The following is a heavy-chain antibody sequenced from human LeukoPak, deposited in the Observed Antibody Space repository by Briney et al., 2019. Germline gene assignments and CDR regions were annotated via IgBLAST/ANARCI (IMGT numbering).Heavy chain of an antibody. CDR1: GGSISSSSYY. J-gene: IGHJ4*02. Sequence: SETLSLTCTVSGGSISSSSYYWGWIRQPPGKGLEWIGSIYYSGSTYYNPSLKSRVTISVDTSKNQFSLKLSSVTAADMAVYYCARGLEGMSNFNDYWGQGTLVTVSS. CDR3: ARGLEGMSNFNDY. D-gene: IGHD1-1*01. CDR2: IYYSGST. V-gene: IGHV4-39*07.